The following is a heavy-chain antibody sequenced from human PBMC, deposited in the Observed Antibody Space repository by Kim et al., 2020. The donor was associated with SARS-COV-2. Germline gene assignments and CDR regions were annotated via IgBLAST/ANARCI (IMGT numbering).Heavy chain of an antibody. CDR3: ARGKGWNGDVLLWFGEPYYFDY. D-gene: IGHD3-10*01. CDR1: GGSFSGYY. V-gene: IGHV4-34*01. CDR2: INHSGST. J-gene: IGHJ4*02. Sequence: SETLSLTCAVYGGSFSGYYWSWIRQPPGKGLEWIGEINHSGSTNYNPSLKSRVTISVDTSKNQFSLKLSSVTAADTAVYYCARGKGWNGDVLLWFGEPYYFDYWGQGTLVTVSS.